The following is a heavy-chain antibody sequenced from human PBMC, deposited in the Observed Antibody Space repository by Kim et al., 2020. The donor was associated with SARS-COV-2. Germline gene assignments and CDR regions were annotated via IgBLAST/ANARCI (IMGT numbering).Heavy chain of an antibody. J-gene: IGHJ4*02. V-gene: IGHV3-48*02. Sequence: GGSLRLSCAASGFTFSTYSMTWVRQAPGKGLEWVSYISGSSSIIYYADSVKGRFTISRDNVKNSLYLQMNSLRDEDTALYYCARDSGVSGADDYWGQGTLVTVSS. CDR1: GFTFSTYS. D-gene: IGHD6-13*01. CDR2: ISGSSSII. CDR3: ARDSGVSGADDY.